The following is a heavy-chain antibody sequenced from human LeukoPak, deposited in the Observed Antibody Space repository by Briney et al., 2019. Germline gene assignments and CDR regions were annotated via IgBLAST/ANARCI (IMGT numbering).Heavy chain of an antibody. CDR2: ISSSGSTI. CDR1: GFTFSSYT. J-gene: IGHJ3*02. CDR3: ARDCGGDCFDAFDI. D-gene: IGHD2-21*02. Sequence: GGSLRLSCAAAGFTFSSYTMNWVRQAPGKGLECLSYISSSGSTIYYADSVKGRFTVSRDDAKNSLYLQMNSLRVEDTAVYYCARDCGGDCFDAFDIWGRGTMVTLSS. V-gene: IGHV3-48*03.